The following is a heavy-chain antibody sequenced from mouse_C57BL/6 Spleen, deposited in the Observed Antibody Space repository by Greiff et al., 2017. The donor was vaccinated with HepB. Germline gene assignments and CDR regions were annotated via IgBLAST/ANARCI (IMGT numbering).Heavy chain of an antibody. J-gene: IGHJ2*01. V-gene: IGHV1-81*01. CDR2: IYPRSGNT. CDR3: ARSSYSNHLDY. D-gene: IGHD2-5*01. CDR1: GYTFTSYG. Sequence: VQLKESGAELARPGASVKLSCKASGYTFTSYGISWVKQRTGQGLEWIGEIYPRSGNTYYNEKFKGKATLTADKSSSTAYMELRSLTSEDSAVYFCARSSYSNHLDYWGQGTTLTVSS.